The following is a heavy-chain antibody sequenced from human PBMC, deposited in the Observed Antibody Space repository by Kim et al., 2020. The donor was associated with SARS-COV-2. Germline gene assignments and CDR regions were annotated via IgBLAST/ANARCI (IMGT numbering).Heavy chain of an antibody. CDR1: GYSFTSYW. CDR3: ARHAGLPGRYQLLFGIG. D-gene: IGHD2-2*01. Sequence: GKSLKISCKGSGYSFTSYWISWVRQMPGKGLEWMGRIDPSDSYTNYSPSFQGHVTISADKSISTAYLQWSSLKASDTAMYYCARHAGLPGRYQLLFGIGWGQGTLVTVSS. J-gene: IGHJ4*02. CDR2: IDPSDSYT. V-gene: IGHV5-10-1*01.